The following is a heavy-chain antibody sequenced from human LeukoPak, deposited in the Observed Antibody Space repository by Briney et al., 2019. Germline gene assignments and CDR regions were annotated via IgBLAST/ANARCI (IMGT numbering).Heavy chain of an antibody. CDR2: IFGSGGSA. Sequence: GGSLRPSCTASAFTFTSYAIYSVRQAPGKGLEWVSGIFGSGGSAHYADCVKGRFTISRDNSKNTVYMQINSLRAEDTAVYYCGKTTTGYSSGRYPGWPVDYWGQGTLVTVSS. CDR1: AFTFTSYA. CDR3: GKTTTGYSSGRYPGWPVDY. V-gene: IGHV3-23*01. J-gene: IGHJ4*02. D-gene: IGHD6-19*01.